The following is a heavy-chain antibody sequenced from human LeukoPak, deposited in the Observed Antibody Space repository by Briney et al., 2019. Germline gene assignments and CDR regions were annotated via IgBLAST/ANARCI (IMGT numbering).Heavy chain of an antibody. CDR2: IYYSGTT. CDR3: ARHLPPVAGNYFDY. CDR1: GGSFSGYY. V-gene: IGHV4-39*01. J-gene: IGHJ4*02. D-gene: IGHD6-19*01. Sequence: SETLSLTCAVYGGSFSGYYWGWIRQPPGKGLEWIGSIYYSGTTYYNPSLKSRVTISVDTSKNQFSLKLSSVTAADTAVYYCARHLPPVAGNYFDYWGQGTLVTVSS.